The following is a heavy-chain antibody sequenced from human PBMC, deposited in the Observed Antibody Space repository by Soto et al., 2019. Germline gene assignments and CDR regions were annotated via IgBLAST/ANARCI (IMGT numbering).Heavy chain of an antibody. V-gene: IGHV1-69*13. J-gene: IGHJ6*02. D-gene: IGHD2-15*01. CDR3: ASVETQRYYYGIDV. CDR2: IIPIFGTA. Sequence: SVKVSCKASGGTFSSYAISWVRQAPGQGLEWMGGIIPIFGTADYAQKFQGRVTITADESTSTAYMELSSLRSEDTAVYYCASVETQRYYYGIDVWGQGTTVTVSS. CDR1: GGTFSSYA.